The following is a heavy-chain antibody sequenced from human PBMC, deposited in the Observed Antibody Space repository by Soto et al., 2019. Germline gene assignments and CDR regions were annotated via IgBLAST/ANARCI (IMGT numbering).Heavy chain of an antibody. D-gene: IGHD1-1*01. V-gene: IGHV3-21*01. CDR1: GFTFSSYS. J-gene: IGHJ4*02. CDR3: ARGPNWNDGYFDY. Sequence: GSLRLSCAASGFTFSSYSMNWVRQAPGKGLEWVSSISSSSSYIYYADSVKGRFTISRDNAKNSLYLQMNSLRAEDTAVYYCARGPNWNDGYFDYWGQGTLVTVSS. CDR2: ISSSSSYI.